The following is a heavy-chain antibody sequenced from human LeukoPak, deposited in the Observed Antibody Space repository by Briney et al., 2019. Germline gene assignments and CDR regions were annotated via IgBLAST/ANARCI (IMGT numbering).Heavy chain of an antibody. V-gene: IGHV1-2*02. CDR2: INPSSGDT. CDR1: GYPFTVYY. J-gene: IGHJ4*02. Sequence: ASVKVSCKTSGYPFTVYYMHWVRQAPGQGLEWMGWINPSSGDTHYAQNFQGRVTMTRDTSISTAYMQLSRLTSDDTAVYYCARDGNEAVAGTGAVTYWGQGTLVTVSS. CDR3: ARDGNEAVAGTGAVTY. D-gene: IGHD6-19*01.